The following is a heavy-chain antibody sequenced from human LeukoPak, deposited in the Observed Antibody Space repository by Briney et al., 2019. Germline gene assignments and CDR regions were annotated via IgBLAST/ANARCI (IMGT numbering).Heavy chain of an antibody. Sequence: GRSLRLSCAASGFTFNSYAMHWVRQAPGKGLEWVAVISYDGGNKYYTDSVKGRFTISRDNSKNTLYLQMNSLRAEDTAVYYCARDPYYYGSGIWGYFDYWGQGTLVTVSS. CDR3: ARDPYYYGSGIWGYFDY. V-gene: IGHV3-30-3*01. D-gene: IGHD3-10*01. CDR2: ISYDGGNK. CDR1: GFTFNSYA. J-gene: IGHJ4*02.